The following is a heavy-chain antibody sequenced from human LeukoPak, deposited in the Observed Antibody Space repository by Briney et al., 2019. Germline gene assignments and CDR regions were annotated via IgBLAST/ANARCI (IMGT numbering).Heavy chain of an antibody. CDR1: GFTFSSYA. J-gene: IGHJ4*02. Sequence: GRSLRLSCAASGFTFSSYAMHWVRQAPGKGLEWVAVISYDGSNKYYADSVKGRFTISRDNAKNSLYLQMNSLRAEDTALYYCAKDIDRVTFSGWYFSFDYWGQGTLVTVSS. CDR2: ISYDGSNK. V-gene: IGHV3-30-3*01. D-gene: IGHD6-19*01. CDR3: AKDIDRVTFSGWYFSFDY.